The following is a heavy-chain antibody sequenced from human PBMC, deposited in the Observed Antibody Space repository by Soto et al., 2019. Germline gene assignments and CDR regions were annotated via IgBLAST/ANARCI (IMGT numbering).Heavy chain of an antibody. V-gene: IGHV3-9*01. CDR1: GFTVDDYA. J-gene: IGHJ4*02. CDR2: ISWNSGSI. Sequence: SLRLSCAPSGFTVDDYAMHLVRQAPGKGLEWVSGISWNSGSIGYADSVKGRFTISRDNAKNSLYLQMNSLRAEDTALYYCAATYYGSGHADYWGQGTLVTVSS. CDR3: AATYYGSGHADY. D-gene: IGHD3-10*01.